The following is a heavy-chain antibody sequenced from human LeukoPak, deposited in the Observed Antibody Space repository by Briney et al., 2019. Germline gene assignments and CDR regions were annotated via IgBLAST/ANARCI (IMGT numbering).Heavy chain of an antibody. D-gene: IGHD7-27*01. CDR3: ARDLSSTSNWEFDY. CDR1: GYTLIDFL. Sequence: ASVKVSCKASGYTLIDFLIHWVRQAPGQGLEWMGRINPNSGGTEYPPNFQGRVTMTRDTSISATYMELNRLTSDDTAVYYCARDLSSTSNWEFDYWGQGTLVTVSS. J-gene: IGHJ4*02. V-gene: IGHV1-2*06. CDR2: INPNSGGT.